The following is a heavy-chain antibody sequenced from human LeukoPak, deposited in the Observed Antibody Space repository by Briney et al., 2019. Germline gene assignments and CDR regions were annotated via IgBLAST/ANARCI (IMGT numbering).Heavy chain of an antibody. V-gene: IGHV3-21*01. Sequence: GGSLRLSCAASGFTFSSYSMNWVRQAPGKGLEWVSSISSSSSYIYYADSVKGRFTISRDNAKNSLYLQMNSLRAEDTAVYYCARAYCSSTSCYVYYYMDVWGKGTTVTVSS. CDR3: ARAYCSSTSCYVYYYMDV. J-gene: IGHJ6*03. CDR2: ISSSSSYI. CDR1: GFTFSSYS. D-gene: IGHD2-2*01.